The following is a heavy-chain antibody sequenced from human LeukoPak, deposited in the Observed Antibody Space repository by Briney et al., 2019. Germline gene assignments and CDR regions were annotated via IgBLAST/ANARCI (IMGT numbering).Heavy chain of an antibody. CDR2: ISSSSSAI. Sequence: GGSLRLSCAASGFTFSSYGINWVRQTPGKGLEWVSYISSSSSAINYADSVRGRFTISRDNAKNSLYLQMNSLRAEDTAVYYCASDIVVVPAAQYYYYYYGMDVWGQGTTVTVSS. J-gene: IGHJ6*02. V-gene: IGHV3-48*01. D-gene: IGHD2-2*01. CDR1: GFTFSSYG. CDR3: ASDIVVVPAAQYYYYYYGMDV.